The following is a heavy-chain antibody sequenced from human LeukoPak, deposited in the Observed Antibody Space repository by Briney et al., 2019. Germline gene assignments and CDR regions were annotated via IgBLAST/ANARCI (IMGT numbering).Heavy chain of an antibody. Sequence: SETLSLTCTVSGGSISSYYWSWIRQPPGKGLEWIGYIYYSGSTNYNPSLKSRVTKSVDTSKNQFSLKLSSVTAADTAVYYCARGNSGSYYYYGMDVWGQGTTVTVSS. CDR3: ARGNSGSYYYYGMDV. V-gene: IGHV4-59*01. CDR2: IYYSGST. J-gene: IGHJ6*02. CDR1: GGSISSYY. D-gene: IGHD1-26*01.